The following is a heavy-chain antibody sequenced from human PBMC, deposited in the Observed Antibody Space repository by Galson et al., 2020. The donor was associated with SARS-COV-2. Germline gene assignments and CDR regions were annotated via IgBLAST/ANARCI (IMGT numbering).Heavy chain of an antibody. CDR2: ISGSDSST. CDR1: GFTFSSYA. J-gene: IGHJ2*01. D-gene: IGHD3-10*01. Sequence: LSLTCAASGFTFSSYAMSWVRQAPGRGLEWVSTISGSDSSTYYAESVKGRFTISRDSSKNTLYLQMNSLRAEDTAIYYCAKDGLGITMVRGTQGWYFDLWGRGTLVTVSS. CDR3: AKDGLGITMVRGTQGWYFDL. V-gene: IGHV3-23*01.